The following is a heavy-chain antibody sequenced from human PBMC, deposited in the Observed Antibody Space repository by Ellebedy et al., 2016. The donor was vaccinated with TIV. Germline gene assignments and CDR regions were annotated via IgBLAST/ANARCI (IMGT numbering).Heavy chain of an antibody. CDR3: ATREWQDPVDV. D-gene: IGHD3-3*01. J-gene: IGHJ6*02. Sequence: ASVKVSXXASGHTFTTYGIHWVRQAPGQRPEWMGWINTGNGNTKYSQKLQGRVTITRDTSASTAYMELSSLVSEDTAVYYCATREWQDPVDVWGQGTTVTVS. V-gene: IGHV1-3*04. CDR1: GHTFTTYG. CDR2: INTGNGNT.